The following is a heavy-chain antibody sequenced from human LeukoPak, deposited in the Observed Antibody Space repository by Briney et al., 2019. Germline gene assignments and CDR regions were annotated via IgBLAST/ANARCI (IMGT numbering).Heavy chain of an antibody. D-gene: IGHD4/OR15-4a*01. Sequence: PGGSLRLSCAASGFTFSSYSMNWVRQALGKGLEWVSYISSSSSTIYYADSVKGRFTISRDNAKNSLYLQMNSLRVEDTAVYFCARDPGAFPYFFDCWGQGTLVTVSS. CDR3: ARDPGAFPYFFDC. J-gene: IGHJ4*02. V-gene: IGHV3-48*01. CDR2: ISSSSSTI. CDR1: GFTFSSYS.